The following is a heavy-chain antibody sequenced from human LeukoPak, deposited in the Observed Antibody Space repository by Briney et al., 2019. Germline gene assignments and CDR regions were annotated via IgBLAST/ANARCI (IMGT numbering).Heavy chain of an antibody. CDR1: GYSFTSYW. CDR3: ARHGGNYYDSSGYYYGY. Sequence: GESLKISCKGSGYSFTSYWIGWVRQMPGKGLEWMGIIYPDDSDTRYSPSFQGQVTISADKSISTAYLQWSSLKASDTAMYYCARHGGNYYDSSGYYYGYWGQGTLVTVSS. J-gene: IGHJ4*02. V-gene: IGHV5-51*01. CDR2: IYPDDSDT. D-gene: IGHD3-22*01.